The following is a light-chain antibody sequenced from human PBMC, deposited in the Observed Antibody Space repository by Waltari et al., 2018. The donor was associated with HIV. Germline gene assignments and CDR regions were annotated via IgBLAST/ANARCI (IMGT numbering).Light chain of an antibody. Sequence: QSALTQPASVSGSPGQSITISCTGTSSDVGSYNVVSWYQQHPGKAPNLMIYEDNKRPSAFSNRFSGSKSGNTASLTISGLQSEDEADYYCCSYTGSTTWVFGGGTKLTVL. CDR3: CSYTGSTTWV. CDR1: SSDVGSYNV. V-gene: IGLV2-23*01. J-gene: IGLJ3*02. CDR2: EDN.